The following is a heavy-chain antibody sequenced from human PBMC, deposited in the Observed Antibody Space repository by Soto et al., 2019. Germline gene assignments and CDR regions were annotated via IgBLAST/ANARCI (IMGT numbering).Heavy chain of an antibody. J-gene: IGHJ4*02. CDR2: SYHSGST. Sequence: SETLSLTCAVSGGSISSGGYSWSWIRQPPGKGLEWIGYSYHSGSTYYNPSLKSRVTISVDRSKNQFSLKMSSVTAADTAVYYCAREREYYFDYWGQGTLVTVSS. CDR1: GGSISSGGYS. V-gene: IGHV4-30-2*01. CDR3: AREREYYFDY. D-gene: IGHD3-10*01.